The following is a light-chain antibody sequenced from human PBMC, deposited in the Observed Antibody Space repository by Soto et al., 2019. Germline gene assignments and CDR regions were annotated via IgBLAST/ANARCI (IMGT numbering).Light chain of an antibody. J-gene: IGKJ2*03. Sequence: DIQLTQSPSTLSASVGDRVTITCRASQNINTWLAWYQQKPGKAPKVLIYKASSLESGVPPRFSGSGSGTEFTLTISSLQPDDFATYYCQQYNHYYSFGQGTKLEIK. CDR1: QNINTW. CDR3: QQYNHYYS. CDR2: KAS. V-gene: IGKV1-5*03.